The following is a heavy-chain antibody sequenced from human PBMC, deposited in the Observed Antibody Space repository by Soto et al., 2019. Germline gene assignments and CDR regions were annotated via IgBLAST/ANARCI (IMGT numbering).Heavy chain of an antibody. CDR1: GYTFTSSG. D-gene: IGHD6-13*01. CDR2: INAANGDT. CDR3: VRRHVSATGIDWFDP. Sequence: ASVKVSCKASGYTFTSSGIHWGRQAPGQRLEWMGWINAANGDTKYSPKFQGRVTITRDTSASTAYMELSSLRSEDTAVYYCVRRHVSATGIDWFDPWGQGTLVTVS. V-gene: IGHV1-3*01. J-gene: IGHJ5*02.